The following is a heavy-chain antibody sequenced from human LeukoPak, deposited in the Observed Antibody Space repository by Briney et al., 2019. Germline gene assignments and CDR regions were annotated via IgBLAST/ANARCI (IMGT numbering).Heavy chain of an antibody. CDR1: GYTFTGYY. J-gene: IGHJ6*03. CDR3: ARDHVSSSWYVLTLGYYYYYMDV. CDR2: INPNSGGT. V-gene: IGHV1-2*02. D-gene: IGHD6-13*01. Sequence: ASVKVSCKASGYTFTGYYMHWVRQAPGQGLEWMGWINPNSGGTNYAQKFQGRVTMTRDTSISTAYMELSRLRSDDTAVYYCARDHVSSSWYVLTLGYYYYYMDVWGKGTTVTVSS.